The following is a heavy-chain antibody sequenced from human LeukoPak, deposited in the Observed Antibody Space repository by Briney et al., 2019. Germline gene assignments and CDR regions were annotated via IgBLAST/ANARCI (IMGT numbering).Heavy chain of an antibody. J-gene: IGHJ4*02. CDR2: IYYSGST. V-gene: IGHV4-59*08. CDR1: GGSISSCY. CDR3: ARRATYGSGDYFDY. Sequence: PSETLSLTCTVSGGSISSCYWSWIRQPPGKGLEWIGYIYYSGSTNYNPSLKSRVTISVDTSKNQFSLKLSSVTAADTAVYYCARRATYGSGDYFDYWGQGVLVTVSS. D-gene: IGHD3-10*01.